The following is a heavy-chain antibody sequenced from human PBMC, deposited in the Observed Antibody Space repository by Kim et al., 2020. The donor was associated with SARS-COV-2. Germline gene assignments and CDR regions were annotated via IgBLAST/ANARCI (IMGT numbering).Heavy chain of an antibody. J-gene: IGHJ3*01. CDR2: IYGSGAT. D-gene: IGHD3-22*01. CDR1: GGSVSGYY. V-gene: IGHV4-59*02. Sequence: SETLSLTCTVSGGSVSGYYWTWIRQAPGEGLEWIGYIYGSGATNYNPSLKSRVTISEDTSKSQFSLNVSSVSAADSAVYYCARGTYYYDSSGYYMYYFD. CDR3: ARGTYYYDSSGYYMYYFD.